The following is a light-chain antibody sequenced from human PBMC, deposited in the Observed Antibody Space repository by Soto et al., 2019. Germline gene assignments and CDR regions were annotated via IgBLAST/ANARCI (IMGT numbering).Light chain of an antibody. J-gene: IGKJ4*01. CDR2: DGS. Sequence: EVVLTQSPATLSLSPGERATLSCRASQSLSSFLAWYQQKPGQAPRLLIYDGSNRPAGIPARFSGSGSGTDFTRTISSLEPEDLAVYYCQHRSDWHLTFGGGTKVEIK. V-gene: IGKV3-11*01. CDR3: QHRSDWHLT. CDR1: QSLSSF.